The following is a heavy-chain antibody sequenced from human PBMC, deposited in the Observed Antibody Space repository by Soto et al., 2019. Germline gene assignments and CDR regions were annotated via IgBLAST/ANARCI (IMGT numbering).Heavy chain of an antibody. CDR2: ISGSSTYV. CDR3: SREGGYYYGAGADAFDV. CDR1: GFTFSNYI. Sequence: EVQLLESGGGLVKPGGSLRLSCAASGFTFSNYIMNWVRQPPGQGLEWVASISGSSTYVYYADSLKGRIAISRDNAKNSLSMELNSLRVEDTGVYYCSREGGYYYGAGADAFDVWGQGTLVTVSS. V-gene: IGHV3-21*01. J-gene: IGHJ3*01. D-gene: IGHD3-10*01.